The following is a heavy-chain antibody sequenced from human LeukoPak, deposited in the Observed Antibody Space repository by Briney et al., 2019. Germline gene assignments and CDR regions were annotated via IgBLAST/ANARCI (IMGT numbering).Heavy chain of an antibody. CDR1: GFTFSSYA. D-gene: IGHD6-13*01. CDR2: ISGSGGST. Sequence: PGGSLRLSCAASGFTFSSYAMSWVRQAPGKGLEWVSTISGSGGSTYYADSVKGRFTISRDNSKNTLYLQMNRLRAEDTAVYYCAKIDTGYSYYYYYMDVWGKGTTVTVSS. V-gene: IGHV3-23*01. CDR3: AKIDTGYSYYYYYMDV. J-gene: IGHJ6*03.